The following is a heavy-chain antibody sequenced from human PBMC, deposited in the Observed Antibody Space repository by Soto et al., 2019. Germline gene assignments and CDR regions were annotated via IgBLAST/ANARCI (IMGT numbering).Heavy chain of an antibody. J-gene: IGHJ5*02. CDR2: IYPGDSYT. CDR3: ARHPLEDWFDP. D-gene: IGHD3-3*01. CDR1: GYSFTTYW. V-gene: IGHV5-51*01. Sequence: GESLKISCRASGYSFTTYWIGWVRQMPGKGLEWMGIIYPGDSYTNYSPSFQGHVTISADKSISTAYLQWSSLKASDTAMYYCARHPLEDWFDPWGQGTLVTVSS.